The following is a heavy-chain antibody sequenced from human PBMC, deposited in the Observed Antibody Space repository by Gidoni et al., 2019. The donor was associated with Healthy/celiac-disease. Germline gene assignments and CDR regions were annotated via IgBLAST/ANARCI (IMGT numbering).Heavy chain of an antibody. V-gene: IGHV1-69*06. Sequence: QVQLVQSGAEVQKPGSSVKVSCKASGGTFSSYAISWVRQAPGQGLEWMGGIIPIFGTANYAQKFQGRVTITADKSTSTAYMELSSLRSEDTAVYYCARYGSYPSGGAFDIWGQGTMVTVSS. D-gene: IGHD1-26*01. CDR2: IIPIFGTA. CDR1: GGTFSSYA. J-gene: IGHJ3*02. CDR3: ARYGSYPSGGAFDI.